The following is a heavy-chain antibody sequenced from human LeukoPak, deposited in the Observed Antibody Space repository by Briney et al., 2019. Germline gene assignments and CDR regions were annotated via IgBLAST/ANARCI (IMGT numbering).Heavy chain of an antibody. CDR2: ISSSGSTL. Sequence: GGSLRLSCAASGFTFSSYEMNWVRQAPGKGLEWVSYISSSGSTLYYADSVKGRFTISRDNTKNSLYLQMNSLRAEDTAVYYCARHYFDSSGYLAGYWGQGTLVTVSS. V-gene: IGHV3-48*03. CDR3: ARHYFDSSGYLAGY. D-gene: IGHD3-22*01. J-gene: IGHJ4*02. CDR1: GFTFSSYE.